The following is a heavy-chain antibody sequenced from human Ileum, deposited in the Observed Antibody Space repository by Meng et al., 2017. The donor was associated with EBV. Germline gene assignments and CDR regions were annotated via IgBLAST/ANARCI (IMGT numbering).Heavy chain of an antibody. V-gene: IGHV4-4*02. Sequence: QLQESGPGLVKPSGTLSLTCFVSGGSISSSYWWTWVRQSPGKGLEWIGEMYHSGTTNYNPSLKSRVTISMGKSNNQLSLKLNSMTAADTAVYYCARDPTVFYAHQRVWGQGTLVTVSA. CDR1: GGSISSSYW. J-gene: IGHJ4*02. CDR2: MYHSGTT. CDR3: ARDPTVFYAHQRV. D-gene: IGHD2/OR15-2a*01.